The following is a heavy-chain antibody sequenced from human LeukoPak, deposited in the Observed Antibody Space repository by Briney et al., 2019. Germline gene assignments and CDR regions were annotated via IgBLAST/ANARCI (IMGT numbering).Heavy chain of an antibody. D-gene: IGHD5-12*01. Sequence: PAASVKVSCKASGYTFTSYDINWVRQATGQGLEWMGWMNPNSGNTGYAQKFQGRVTMTRNTSISTAYMGLSSLRSEDTAVYYCARGPTQRGLRSTNWFDPWGQGTLVTVSS. CDR2: MNPNSGNT. V-gene: IGHV1-8*01. CDR3: ARGPTQRGLRSTNWFDP. CDR1: GYTFTSYD. J-gene: IGHJ5*02.